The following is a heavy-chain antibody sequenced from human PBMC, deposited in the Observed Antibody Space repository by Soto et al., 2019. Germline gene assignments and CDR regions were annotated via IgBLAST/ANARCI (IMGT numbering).Heavy chain of an antibody. CDR1: GFIFSNAW. V-gene: IGHV3-15*06. CDR3: TTDLGATRRSNSFDP. CDR2: IKTKTDGAAT. J-gene: IGHJ5*02. D-gene: IGHD1-26*01. Sequence: EVQLVESGGDLVNPGGSLRLSCAASGFIFSNAWMNWVRQAPGKGLEWVGRIKTKTDGAATNHAAPVRGRFSISRDDLKNTLYLQMNNLKVEDTAVYYCTTDLGATRRSNSFDPWGQGTLVAVSS.